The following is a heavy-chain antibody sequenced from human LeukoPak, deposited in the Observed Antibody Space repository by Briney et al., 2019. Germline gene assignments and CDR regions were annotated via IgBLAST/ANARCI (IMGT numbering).Heavy chain of an antibody. J-gene: IGHJ5*02. CDR1: SNSISSGYY. V-gene: IGHV4-38-2*02. CDR3: AKVGYCNNVTCYGWFDP. Sequence: PSETLSLTCTVSSNSISSGYYWAWIRQPPGKGLEWIASVYHSGSTYYNPSLRSRVTISADSSKNQFYLELSSVTAADTAVYYCAKVGYCNNVTCYGWFDPWGQGALVTVSS. D-gene: IGHD2/OR15-2a*01. CDR2: VYHSGST.